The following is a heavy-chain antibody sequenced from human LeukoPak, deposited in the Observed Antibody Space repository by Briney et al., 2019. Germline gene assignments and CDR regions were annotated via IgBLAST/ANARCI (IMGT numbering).Heavy chain of an antibody. V-gene: IGHV3-21*01. CDR2: ISSSSSYI. D-gene: IGHD4-17*01. J-gene: IGHJ4*02. CDR1: GLTFSSYS. CDR3: ARDPSTVTKKGLDY. Sequence: GGSLRLSCAASGLTFSSYSMNWVRQAPGKGLEWVSSISSSSSYIYYADSVKGRFTISRDNAKNSLYLQMNSLRAEDTAVYYCARDPSTVTKKGLDYWGQGTLVTVSS.